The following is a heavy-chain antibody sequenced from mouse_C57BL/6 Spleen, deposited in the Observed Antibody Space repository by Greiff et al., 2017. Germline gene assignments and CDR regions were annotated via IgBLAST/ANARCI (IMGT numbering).Heavy chain of an antibody. V-gene: IGHV1-64*01. D-gene: IGHD2-4*01. J-gene: IGHJ4*01. CDR3: PQDYDENAMDY. CDR2: IHPNSGST. Sequence: QVQLKQPGAELVKPGASVKLSCKASGYTFTSYWMHWVKQRPGQGLEWIGMIHPNSGSTNYNEKFKSKATLTVDKSSSTAYMQLSSLTSEDSAVYYCPQDYDENAMDYWGQGTSVTVSS. CDR1: GYTFTSYW.